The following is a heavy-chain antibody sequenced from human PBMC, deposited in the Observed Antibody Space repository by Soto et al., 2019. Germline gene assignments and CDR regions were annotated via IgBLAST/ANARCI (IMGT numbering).Heavy chain of an antibody. D-gene: IGHD3-22*01. CDR1: GFTFSSYA. V-gene: IGHV3-30*18. J-gene: IGHJ4*02. CDR2: ISYDGTNK. Sequence: GGSLRLSCAASGFTFSSYAMHWVRQAPGKGLEWVAVISYDGTNKNYADSVKGRFTISRDNSENTVYLQMNSLRTEDTAVYYCAKDTYYHDSSGYYVFDYWGQGTLVTVSS. CDR3: AKDTYYHDSSGYYVFDY.